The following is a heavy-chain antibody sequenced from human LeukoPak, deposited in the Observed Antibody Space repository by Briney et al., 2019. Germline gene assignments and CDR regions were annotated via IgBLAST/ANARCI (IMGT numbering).Heavy chain of an antibody. V-gene: IGHV3-23*01. CDR1: GFTFSSHA. CDR2: INNSGRST. CDR3: AKRARISIFGVVTDYDYHYMDV. Sequence: GGSLRLSCVASGFTFSSHAMGWVRQAPGKGREWVSTINNSGRSTYHAVKGRFTISRDNSKNTVYLQMNSLSAEDTAVYYCAKRARISIFGVVTDYDYHYMDVWGKGTTVTVSS. D-gene: IGHD3-3*01. J-gene: IGHJ6*03.